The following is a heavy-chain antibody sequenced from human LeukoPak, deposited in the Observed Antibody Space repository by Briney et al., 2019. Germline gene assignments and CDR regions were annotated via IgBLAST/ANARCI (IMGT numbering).Heavy chain of an antibody. V-gene: IGHV3-23*01. J-gene: IGHJ5*02. Sequence: GGSLRLSCAASGFTFSTFAMIWVRPPPGKGLEWVSRIFPSGGEIHYAACVRGRFTISRDNSKSTLSLQMNSLRAEDTAIYYCATYRHVPLPFEPWGQGTLVTVSS. CDR2: IFPSGGEI. CDR1: GFTFSTFA. CDR3: ATYRHVPLPFEP. D-gene: IGHD5-18*01.